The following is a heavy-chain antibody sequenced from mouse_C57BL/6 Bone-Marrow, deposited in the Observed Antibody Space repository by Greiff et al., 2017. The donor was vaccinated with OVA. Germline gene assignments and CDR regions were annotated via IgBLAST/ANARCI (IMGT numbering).Heavy chain of an antibody. CDR1: GFSLTSSG. V-gene: IGHV2-2*01. CDR3: ARNERTTDYYAMDY. J-gene: IGHJ4*01. Sequence: QVQLKESGPGLVQPSQSLSITCTVSGFSLTSSGVHWVRQSPGKGLEWLGVIWSGGSTDYNAAFISRLSISKDNSKSQVFFKMNSLQADDTAIYYCARNERTTDYYAMDYWGQGTSVTVSS. CDR2: IWSGGST. D-gene: IGHD1-1*01.